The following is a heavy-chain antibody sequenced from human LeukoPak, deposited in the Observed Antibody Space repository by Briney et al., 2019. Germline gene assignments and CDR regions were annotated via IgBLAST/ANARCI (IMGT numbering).Heavy chain of an antibody. CDR3: ARDRLMVPFDY. D-gene: IGHD2-8*01. V-gene: IGHV1-2*02. CDR2: INPNSGGT. CDR1: GYTLTGYD. J-gene: IGHJ4*02. Sequence: ASLKSSCKASGYTLTGYDMDWVRHAPGQGLEWMGWINPNSGGTNYAQKFQGRVTMTRDTSISTAYMELSRLRSDDTAVYYCARDRLMVPFDYWGQGTLVTVSS.